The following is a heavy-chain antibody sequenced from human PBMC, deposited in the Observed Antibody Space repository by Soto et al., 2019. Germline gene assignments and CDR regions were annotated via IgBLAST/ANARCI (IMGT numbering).Heavy chain of an antibody. CDR3: ARGGVSTRTFDY. D-gene: IGHD3-3*01. Sequence: PGESLKISCNRSGYNFAGYWIAWVLQMPGKGLELMGIIYPSDSDTRYRPSFQGQVTISADKSISSAYLQWSSLRASDTAMYYCARGGVSTRTFDYWGQGTPVTVSS. CDR1: GYNFAGYW. J-gene: IGHJ4*02. CDR2: IYPSDSDT. V-gene: IGHV5-51*01.